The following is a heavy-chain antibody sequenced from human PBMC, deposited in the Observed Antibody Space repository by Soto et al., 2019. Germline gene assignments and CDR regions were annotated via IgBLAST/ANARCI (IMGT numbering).Heavy chain of an antibody. Sequence: GGSLRLSCAASGFSFSSYWMSWVRQAPGKGLEWVANIKQDGSEKYYVDSVKGRFTISRDNSKNTLYLQMNSLRAEDTAVYYCAKVRGYSYGLFDYWGQGTLVTVSS. CDR1: GFSFSSYW. CDR3: AKVRGYSYGLFDY. V-gene: IGHV3-7*05. J-gene: IGHJ4*02. D-gene: IGHD5-18*01. CDR2: IKQDGSEK.